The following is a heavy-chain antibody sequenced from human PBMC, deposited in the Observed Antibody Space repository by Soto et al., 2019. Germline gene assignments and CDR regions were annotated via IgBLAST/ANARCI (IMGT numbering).Heavy chain of an antibody. CDR1: GFTFSSYW. CDR3: ARDPPFNYDFWSGYSHYFDY. J-gene: IGHJ4*02. CDR2: IKQDGSEK. Sequence: GGSLRLSRAASGFTFSSYWMSWVRQAPGKGLEWVANIKQDGSEKYYVDSVKGRFTISRDNAKNSLYLQMNSLRAEDTAVYYCARDPPFNYDFWSGYSHYFDYWGQGTLVTVS. V-gene: IGHV3-7*01. D-gene: IGHD3-3*01.